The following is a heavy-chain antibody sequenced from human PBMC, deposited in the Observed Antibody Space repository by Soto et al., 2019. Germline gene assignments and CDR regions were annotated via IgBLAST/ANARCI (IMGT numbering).Heavy chain of an antibody. CDR1: GFTFSSYG. Sequence: PGGSVGLSCVASGFTFSSYGMHWVRQGPGKGLEWVAIISYDGSNTYYADSVKGRFTISRDNSKNTLYLQMNSLRAEDTSVYYCAKEGGLSGSYYISSSYYFDYWGQGT. CDR2: ISYDGSNT. CDR3: AKEGGLSGSYYISSSYYFDY. J-gene: IGHJ4*02. D-gene: IGHD1-26*01. V-gene: IGHV3-30*18.